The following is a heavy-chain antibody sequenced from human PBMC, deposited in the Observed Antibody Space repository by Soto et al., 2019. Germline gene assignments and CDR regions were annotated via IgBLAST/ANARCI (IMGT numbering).Heavy chain of an antibody. CDR1: GYTFTSYY. D-gene: IGHD3-22*01. CDR2: INPSGGST. V-gene: IGHV1-46*01. J-gene: IGHJ5*02. CDR3: AREDARSYYDSSGQTGWFDP. Sequence: ASGKVSCTASGYTFTSYYMHWVRQAPGQGLEWMGIINPSGGSTSYAQKFQGRVTMTRDTSTSTVYMELSSLRSEDTAVYYCAREDARSYYDSSGQTGWFDPWGQGTLATVSS.